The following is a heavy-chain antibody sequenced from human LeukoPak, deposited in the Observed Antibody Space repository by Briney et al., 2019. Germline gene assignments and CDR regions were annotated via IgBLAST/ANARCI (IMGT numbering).Heavy chain of an antibody. J-gene: IGHJ4*02. V-gene: IGHV1-2*02. D-gene: IGHD2-15*01. CDR2: INPNSGGT. CDR1: GYTFTGYY. Sequence: ASVKVSCKASGYTFTGYYMHWVRQAPGQGFEWMGWINPNSGGTNYAQKFQGRVTMTRDTSISTAYMELSRLRSDDTAVYYCARSQSCSGGSCYLDYWGQGTLVTVSS. CDR3: ARSQSCSGGSCYLDY.